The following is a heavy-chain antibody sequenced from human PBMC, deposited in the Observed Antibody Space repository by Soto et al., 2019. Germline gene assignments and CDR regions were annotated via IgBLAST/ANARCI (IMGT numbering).Heavy chain of an antibody. V-gene: IGHV3-9*01. J-gene: IGHJ5*02. D-gene: IGHD2-2*01. Sequence: GGSLRLSCAASGFTFDDYAMHWVRQAPGKGLEWVSGISWNSGSIGYADSVKGRFTISRDNAKNSLYLQMNSLRAEDTAVYYCAREPEYCSSTSCYRGLWFDTWGQGTLVTVSS. CDR1: GFTFDDYA. CDR2: ISWNSGSI. CDR3: AREPEYCSSTSCYRGLWFDT.